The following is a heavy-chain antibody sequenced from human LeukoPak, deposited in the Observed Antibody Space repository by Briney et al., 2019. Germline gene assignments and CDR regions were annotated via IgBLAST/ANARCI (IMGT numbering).Heavy chain of an antibody. D-gene: IGHD2-2*01. Sequence: SVKVSCKASGYTFTSYAISWVRQAPGQGLEWMGGIIPIFGTANYAQKFQGRVTITADESTSTAYMELSSLRSEDTAVYYCAREGERDCSSTSCYLGYWGQGTLVTVSS. CDR1: GYTFTSYA. J-gene: IGHJ4*02. CDR3: AREGERDCSSTSCYLGY. CDR2: IIPIFGTA. V-gene: IGHV1-69*13.